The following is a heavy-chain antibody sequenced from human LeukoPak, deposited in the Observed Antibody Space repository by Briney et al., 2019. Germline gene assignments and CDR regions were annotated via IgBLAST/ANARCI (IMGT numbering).Heavy chain of an antibody. CDR2: IWYDGSNK. J-gene: IGHJ4*02. Sequence: GGSLRLSCAASGFTFSSYGMHSVRQAPGKGLEWVAVIWYDGSNKYYADSVKGRFTISRDNSKNTLYLQMNSLRAEDTAVYYCAKDKVVGASQFDYWGQGTLVTVSS. CDR3: AKDKVVGASQFDY. V-gene: IGHV3-30*02. D-gene: IGHD1-26*01. CDR1: GFTFSSYG.